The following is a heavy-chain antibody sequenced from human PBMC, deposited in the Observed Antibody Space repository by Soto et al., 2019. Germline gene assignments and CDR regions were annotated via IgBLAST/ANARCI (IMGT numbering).Heavy chain of an antibody. CDR1: GFTFSSYG. D-gene: IGHD1-26*01. V-gene: IGHV3-33*01. J-gene: IGHJ6*02. CDR3: ARVGREYYYYGMDV. Sequence: GGSLRLSCAASGFTFSSYGMHWVRQAPGKGLEWVAVIWYDGSNKYYADSVKGRFTISRDNSKNTLYLQMNSLRAEDTAVYYCARVGREYYYYGMDVWGQGTTVTVSS. CDR2: IWYDGSNK.